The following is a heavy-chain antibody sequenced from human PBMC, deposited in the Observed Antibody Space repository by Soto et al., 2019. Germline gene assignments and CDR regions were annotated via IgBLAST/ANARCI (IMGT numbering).Heavy chain of an antibody. V-gene: IGHV1-69*13. Sequence: ASVKVSCKASGGTFSSYAISWVRQAPGQGLEWMGGIIPIFGTANYAQKFQGRVTITADESTSTAYMELSSLGSEDTAVYYCARRRSEMATIYYYYYGMDVWGQGTTVTVSS. CDR1: GGTFSSYA. CDR2: IIPIFGTA. J-gene: IGHJ6*02. D-gene: IGHD5-12*01. CDR3: ARRRSEMATIYYYYYGMDV.